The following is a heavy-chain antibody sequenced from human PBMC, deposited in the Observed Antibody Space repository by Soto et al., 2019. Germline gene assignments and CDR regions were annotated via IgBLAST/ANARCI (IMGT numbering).Heavy chain of an antibody. Sequence: SVKVSCKASGGTFSSYAISWVRQAPGQGLEWMGGIIPIFGTANYAQKFQGRVTITADKSTSAAYMELSSLRSEDTAMYYCAREVPQFALGMDVWGQGTTVTVSS. CDR3: AREVPQFALGMDV. CDR2: IIPIFGTA. J-gene: IGHJ6*02. D-gene: IGHD3-10*01. V-gene: IGHV1-69*06. CDR1: GGTFSSYA.